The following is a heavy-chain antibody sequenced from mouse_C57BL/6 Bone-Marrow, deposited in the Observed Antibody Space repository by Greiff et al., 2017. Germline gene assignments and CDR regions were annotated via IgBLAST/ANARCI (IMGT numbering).Heavy chain of an antibody. CDR1: GYTFTDYY. J-gene: IGHJ4*01. CDR2: INPYNGGT. V-gene: IGHV1-19*01. CDR3: ARDLDYAMDY. Sequence: EVKLMESGPVLVKPGASVKMSCKASGYTFTDYYMNWVKQSHGKSLEWIGVINPYNGGTSYNQKFKGKATLTVDKSSSTAYMELNGLTSEDSAVYYCARDLDYAMDYWGQGTSVTVSS.